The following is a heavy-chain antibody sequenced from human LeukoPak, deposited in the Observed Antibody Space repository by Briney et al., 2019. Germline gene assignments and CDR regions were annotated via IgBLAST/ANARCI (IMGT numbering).Heavy chain of an antibody. CDR2: ISPGGDAV. V-gene: IGHV3-11*01. CDR3: SGGRDITVAGPGGYFDY. D-gene: IGHD6-19*01. Sequence: GGSLRLSCAASGFIFSDYHMSWIRQASGKGLEWVAYISPGGDAVYFADSVRGRITISRDNAKNSLFLQMSSLTAEDTAVYYCSGGRDITVAGPGGYFDYWGQGSLVTVSP. CDR1: GFIFSDYH. J-gene: IGHJ4*02.